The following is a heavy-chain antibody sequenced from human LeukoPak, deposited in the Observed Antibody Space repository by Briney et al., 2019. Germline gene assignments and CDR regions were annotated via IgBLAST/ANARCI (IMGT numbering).Heavy chain of an antibody. CDR2: INPIGGRT. J-gene: IGHJ5*02. D-gene: IGHD3-22*01. CDR1: GYIFTNYY. Sequence: ASVKVSCKASGYIFTNYYIHWVRQAPGQGREWMGLINPIGGRTNYAQRFQGRVTMTRDMSPSTVYMELSSLRSEDTAVYYCARGVHVRKYDSNENCFDPWGQGTLVTVSS. CDR3: ARGVHVRKYDSNENCFDP. V-gene: IGHV1-46*01.